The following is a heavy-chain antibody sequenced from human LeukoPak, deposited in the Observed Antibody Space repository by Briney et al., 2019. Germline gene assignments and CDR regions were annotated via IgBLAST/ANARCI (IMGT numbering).Heavy chain of an antibody. V-gene: IGHV1-2*02. CDR2: INPNSGGT. CDR1: GYTFTGYY. Sequence: ASVKVSCKASGYTFTGYYMHWVRQAPGQGLEWMGWINPNSGGTNYAQKFQGRVTMTRDTSSSTAYMELSRLRSDDTAVYYCARTPPACSSTSCYILDVWGKGTTVTVSS. CDR3: ARTPPACSSTSCYILDV. D-gene: IGHD2-2*02. J-gene: IGHJ6*04.